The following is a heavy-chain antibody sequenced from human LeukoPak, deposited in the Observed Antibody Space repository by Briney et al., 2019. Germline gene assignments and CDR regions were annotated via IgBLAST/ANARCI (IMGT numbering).Heavy chain of an antibody. J-gene: IGHJ4*02. Sequence: PGGSLRLSCAASGFPFSACSMNWVRQAPGKGLEWVSSISGSSSYLYHADSVKGRFTISRDNAKNSLYLHMNSLRAEDTAVYYCAKAYYDSSGYSYYFDYWGQGTLVTVSS. CDR1: GFPFSACS. CDR2: ISGSSSYL. CDR3: AKAYYDSSGYSYYFDY. D-gene: IGHD3-22*01. V-gene: IGHV3-21*01.